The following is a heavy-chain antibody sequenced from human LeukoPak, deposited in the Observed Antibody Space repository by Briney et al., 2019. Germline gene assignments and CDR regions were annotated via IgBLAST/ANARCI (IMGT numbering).Heavy chain of an antibody. V-gene: IGHV4-34*01. Sequence: PSETLSLTCAVYGGSFSGYYRSWIRQPPGKGLEWIGEINHSGSTNYNPSLKSRVTISVDTSKNQFSLKLSSVTAADTAVYYCARDPYDSSGYRTYYFDYWGQGTLVTVSS. CDR1: GGSFSGYY. CDR3: ARDPYDSSGYRTYYFDY. J-gene: IGHJ4*02. CDR2: INHSGST. D-gene: IGHD3-22*01.